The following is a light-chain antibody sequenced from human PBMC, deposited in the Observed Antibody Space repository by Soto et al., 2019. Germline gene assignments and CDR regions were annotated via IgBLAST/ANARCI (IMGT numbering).Light chain of an antibody. CDR2: GGTGGIVG. CDR3: GADYGSGGNFAVV. V-gene: IGLV9-49*01. J-gene: IGLJ2*01. CDR1: SGYSNYK. Sequence: QSVLTQPPSASASLGASVTLTCTLSSGYSNYKVDWYQQRPGKGPRFVMRGGTGGIVGSKGDGIPDRFSVLGSGLNRYLTIKNIQAEDESDYHCGADYGSGGNFAVVFGGGPKVTVL.